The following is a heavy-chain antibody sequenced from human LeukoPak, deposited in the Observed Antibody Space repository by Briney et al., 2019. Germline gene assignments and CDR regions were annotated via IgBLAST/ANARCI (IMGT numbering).Heavy chain of an antibody. V-gene: IGHV3-11*01. CDR1: GFTFSDYY. J-gene: IGHJ4*02. CDR2: ISSSGSTI. Sequence: PGWSLRLSCAASGFTFSDYYMSWIRQAPGKGLEWVSYISSSGSTIYYADSVKGRFTISRDNAKNSLYLQMNSLRAEDTAVYYCARDHAYYYDSSGYYGYDYWGQGTLVTVSS. CDR3: ARDHAYYYDSSGYYGYDY. D-gene: IGHD3-22*01.